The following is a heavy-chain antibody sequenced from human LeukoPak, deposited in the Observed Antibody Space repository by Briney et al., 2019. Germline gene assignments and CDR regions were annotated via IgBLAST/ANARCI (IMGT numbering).Heavy chain of an antibody. V-gene: IGHV3-23*01. CDR2: ISGRGGVT. CDR3: ARANMVRGVGSFFDRNWFDP. CDR1: GFTFSSYA. J-gene: IGHJ5*02. D-gene: IGHD3-10*01. Sequence: PGGSLRLSCAASGFTFSSYAMSWVRQAPGKGLEWVSAISGRGGVTYYADSVKGRFTISRDNSKNTLYLQMNSLRAEDTAVYYCARANMVRGVGSFFDRNWFDPWGQGTLVTVSS.